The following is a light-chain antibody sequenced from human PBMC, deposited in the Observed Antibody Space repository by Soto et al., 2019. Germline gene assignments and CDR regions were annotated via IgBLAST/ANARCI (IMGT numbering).Light chain of an antibody. V-gene: IGKV4-1*01. Sequence: DIVMTQSPDSLAVSLGERATINCKSSQNILYSSNNKNYLAWYQQKPGQPPKLLIYWASTRESGVPDRFSGSWSGTDFTLTISSLQAEDVAVYYCQQYYSTPWTFGQGTKVEIK. J-gene: IGKJ1*01. CDR1: QNILYSSNNKNY. CDR3: QQYYSTPWT. CDR2: WAS.